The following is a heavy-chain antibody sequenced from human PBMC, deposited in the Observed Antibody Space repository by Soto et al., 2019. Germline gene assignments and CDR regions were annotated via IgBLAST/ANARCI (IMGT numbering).Heavy chain of an antibody. J-gene: IGHJ4*02. Sequence: EVQLVESGGGLVQPGGSLRLSCAASGFTFSTYWRNWVRQAPGKGLEWVANIKQDGSEKYYVDSVKGRFTISRDNAKSSLYLQMNSLRAGDTAVYYCARDRGYCSGGTCYSVLDYWGQGTLVTVSS. CDR2: IKQDGSEK. CDR3: ARDRGYCSGGTCYSVLDY. D-gene: IGHD2-15*01. CDR1: GFTFSTYW. V-gene: IGHV3-7*01.